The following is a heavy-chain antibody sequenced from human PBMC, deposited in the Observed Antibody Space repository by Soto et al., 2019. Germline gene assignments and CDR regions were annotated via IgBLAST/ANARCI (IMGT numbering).Heavy chain of an antibody. CDR1: GFIFNSYA. CDR2: VTYNGDNT. J-gene: IGHJ4*02. V-gene: IGHV3-23*01. CDR3: ARYIRGPTVFYFDF. D-gene: IGHD5-18*01. Sequence: GGSLRLSCAASGFIFNSYAMTWVRQAPGKGLEWVSVVTYNGDNTYYADSVKGRFTVSRDNSKDTVDLQMNSLRAEDAAVYYCARYIRGPTVFYFDFWGPGVLVTVSS.